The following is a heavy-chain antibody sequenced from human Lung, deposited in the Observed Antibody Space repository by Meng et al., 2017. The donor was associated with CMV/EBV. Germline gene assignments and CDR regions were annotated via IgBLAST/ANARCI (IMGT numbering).Heavy chain of an antibody. CDR3: AKVHCGATSCSRIDN. CDR2: IYGNGGRA. D-gene: IGHD2-15*01. Sequence: GESLKISCVASGFTFTGSDMAWVRQAPGKGLEWVAAIYGNGGRAYYADSVRGRFTISRDNSKNTLFVQMNSLRVEDTAVYYCAKVHCGATSCSRIDNCGRGTLVTVSS. V-gene: IGHV3-23*01. CDR1: GFTFTGSD. J-gene: IGHJ4*02.